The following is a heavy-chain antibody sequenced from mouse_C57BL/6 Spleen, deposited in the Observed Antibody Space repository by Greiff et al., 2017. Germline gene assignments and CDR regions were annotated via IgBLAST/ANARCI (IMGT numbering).Heavy chain of an antibody. V-gene: IGHV1-42*01. J-gene: IGHJ4*01. Sequence: EVQLKESGPELVKPGASVKISCKASGYSFTGYYMNWVKQSPEKSLEWIGEINPSTGGTTYNQKFKAKATLTVDKSSSTAYMQLKRLTSEDSTVYYCARSSYAMDYWGQGTSVTVSS. CDR3: ARSSYAMDY. CDR1: GYSFTGYY. D-gene: IGHD6-1*01. CDR2: INPSTGGT.